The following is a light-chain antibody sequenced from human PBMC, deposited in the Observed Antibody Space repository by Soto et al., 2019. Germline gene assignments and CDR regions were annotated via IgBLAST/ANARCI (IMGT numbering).Light chain of an antibody. V-gene: IGKV1-6*01. Sequence: AIQMTQSPSSLSASVGDRVTITCRASQGIRNDLGWYQQKPGKDPNLLIYAASNLESGVPSRFSGSGSGTDFTLTISSLQPEDFATYYCLQDYNYPRTFGQGTKVEIK. J-gene: IGKJ1*01. CDR1: QGIRND. CDR2: AAS. CDR3: LQDYNYPRT.